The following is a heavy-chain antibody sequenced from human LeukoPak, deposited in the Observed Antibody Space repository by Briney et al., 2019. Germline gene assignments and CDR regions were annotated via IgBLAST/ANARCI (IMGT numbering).Heavy chain of an antibody. J-gene: IGHJ5*02. CDR2: INWNGGSS. V-gene: IGHV3-20*04. D-gene: IGHD2-21*02. CDR3: ATSSNAAIPFGWFDP. CDR1: GFTFSSYS. Sequence: GGSLRLSCAASGFTFSSYSMNWVRQAPGKGLEWVSGINWNGGSSGYADSVKGRFTISRDNAKNSLYLQMNSLRVEDTALYYCATSSNAAIPFGWFDPWGQGTLVTVSS.